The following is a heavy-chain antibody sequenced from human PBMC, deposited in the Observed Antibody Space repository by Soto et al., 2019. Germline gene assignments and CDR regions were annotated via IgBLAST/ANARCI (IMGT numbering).Heavy chain of an antibody. Sequence: GGSLRLSCAASGFTFSDYYMSWIRQAPGKGLEWVSYISSSGSTIYYADSVKGRFTISRDNAKNSLYLQMNSLRAEDTAVYYCARDTSSGWYRGQGNWFDPWGQGTLVTVSS. CDR3: ARDTSSGWYRGQGNWFDP. CDR2: ISSSGSTI. V-gene: IGHV3-11*01. CDR1: GFTFSDYY. J-gene: IGHJ5*02. D-gene: IGHD6-19*01.